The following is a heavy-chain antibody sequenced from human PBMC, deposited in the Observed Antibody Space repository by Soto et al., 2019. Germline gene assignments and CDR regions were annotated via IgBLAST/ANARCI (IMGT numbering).Heavy chain of an antibody. CDR3: ARGYYDSSGYMRFEP. V-gene: IGHV1-3*02. D-gene: IGHD3-22*01. J-gene: IGHJ5*02. Sequence: ASVKVSCKASGYTFTSYAMHWVRQAPGQRLEWMGWSNAGNGNTKYSQEFQGRVTITRDTSASTAYMELSSLRSEDMAVYYCARGYYDSSGYMRFEPWGQGTLVTVSS. CDR2: SNAGNGNT. CDR1: GYTFTSYA.